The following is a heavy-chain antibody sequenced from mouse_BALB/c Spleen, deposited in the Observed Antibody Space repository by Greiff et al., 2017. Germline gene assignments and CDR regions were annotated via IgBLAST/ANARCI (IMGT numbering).Heavy chain of an antibody. CDR2: IRNKANGYTT. CDR1: GFTFTDYY. CDR3: ARDRYDWYFDV. D-gene: IGHD2-14*01. Sequence: EVMLVESGGGLVQPGGSLRLSCATSGFTFTDYYMSWVRQPPGKALEWLGFIRNKANGYTTEYSASVKGRFIVSRDTSQSILYLQMNALRAEDTAIYYCARDRYDWYFDVWGAGTTVTVSS. J-gene: IGHJ1*01. V-gene: IGHV7-3*02.